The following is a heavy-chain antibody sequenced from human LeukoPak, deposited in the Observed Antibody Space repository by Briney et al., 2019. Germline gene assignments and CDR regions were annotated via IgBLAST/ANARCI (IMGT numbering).Heavy chain of an antibody. Sequence: GGSLRLSCAASGFTFSSYAMSWVRQAPGKGLEWVSAISGSGGSTYYADPVKGRFTISRDNSKNTLYLQMNSLRAEDTAVYYCAKDPGIAVAGTPGYWGQGTLVTVSS. CDR3: AKDPGIAVAGTPGY. D-gene: IGHD6-19*01. CDR2: ISGSGGST. CDR1: GFTFSSYA. V-gene: IGHV3-23*01. J-gene: IGHJ4*02.